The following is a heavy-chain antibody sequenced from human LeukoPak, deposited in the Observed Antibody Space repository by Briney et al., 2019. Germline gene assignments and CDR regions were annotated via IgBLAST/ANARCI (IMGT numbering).Heavy chain of an antibody. Sequence: ASVKVSCKASGYTFTSYAMHWVRQAPGQRLEWMGWINAGNGNTEYSQKFQGRVTITRDTSASTAYMELSSLRSEDTAVYYCARDIKAYYYDSSGYYYDWFDPWGQGTLVTVSS. J-gene: IGHJ5*02. CDR1: GYTFTSYA. CDR2: INAGNGNT. V-gene: IGHV1-3*01. D-gene: IGHD3-22*01. CDR3: ARDIKAYYYDSSGYYYDWFDP.